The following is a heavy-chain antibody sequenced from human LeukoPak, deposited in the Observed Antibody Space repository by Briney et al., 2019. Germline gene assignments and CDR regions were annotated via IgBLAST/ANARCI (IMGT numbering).Heavy chain of an antibody. D-gene: IGHD2-15*01. CDR2: ISNDGINK. V-gene: IGHV3-30*18. J-gene: IGHJ6*01. CDR1: GFTLSTYG. Sequence: GGSLRLSCAASGFTLSTYGIHWVRQAPGKGLEWVAVISNDGINKYYGDSVKGRFTISRDNSKNTVNLQMNSLQIEDTSVYYCAKDRLQGYYYGMDVWGPRDHGHRLL. CDR3: AKDRLQGYYYGMDV.